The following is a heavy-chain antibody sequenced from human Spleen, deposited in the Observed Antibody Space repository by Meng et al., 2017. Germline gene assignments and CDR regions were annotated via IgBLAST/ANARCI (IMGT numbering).Heavy chain of an antibody. CDR1: GYTFTTYG. V-gene: IGHV1-18*01. CDR2: ISGYNGNT. Sequence: ASVKVSCKASGYTFTTYGISWVRQAPGQGLEWMGWISGYNGNTNYAQKLQGRVTMTTDTSTSTAYMELRSLRSDDTAVYYCARVVGATTANWYFDLWGRGTLVTVSS. CDR3: ARVVGATTANWYFDL. J-gene: IGHJ2*01. D-gene: IGHD1-26*01.